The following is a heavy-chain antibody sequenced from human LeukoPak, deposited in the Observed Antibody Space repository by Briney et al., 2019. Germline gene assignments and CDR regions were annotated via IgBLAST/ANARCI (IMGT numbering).Heavy chain of an antibody. J-gene: IGHJ4*02. D-gene: IGHD2-21*02. V-gene: IGHV1-3*01. Sequence: RASVKVSCKASGYTFNAYTIHWVRQAPGQRFEWMGWIDADNGDTAYSQNLQGRVTIDRDTSARTVYMELSSLRSEDTAAYYCARGSTSDWPLDHWGQGTLLTISP. CDR3: ARGSTSDWPLDH. CDR2: IDADNGDT. CDR1: GYTFNAYT.